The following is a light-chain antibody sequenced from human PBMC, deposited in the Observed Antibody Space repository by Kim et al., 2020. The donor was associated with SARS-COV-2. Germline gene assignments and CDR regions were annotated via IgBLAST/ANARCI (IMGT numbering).Light chain of an antibody. CDR1: KLGDKY. J-gene: IGLJ2*01. CDR3: QAWDFSTAVV. CDR2: QGS. V-gene: IGLV3-1*01. Sequence: SYELTQPPSVSVSPGQTASITCSGDKLGDKYACWYQQKPGQSPVAVIHQGSKRPSGIPERFSGSNPGNTATLTISGTQAVDEADYYCQAWDFSTAVVLGG.